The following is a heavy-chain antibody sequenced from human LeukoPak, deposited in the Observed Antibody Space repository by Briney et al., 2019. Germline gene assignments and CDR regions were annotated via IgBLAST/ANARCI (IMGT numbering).Heavy chain of an antibody. J-gene: IGHJ4*02. Sequence: SETLSLTCTVSGGSISSSSYYWGWIRQPPGKGLEWIGSIYYSGSTYYNPSLKSRVTISVDTSKNQFSLKLSSVTAADTAVYYCAQTVAVAGTSYFDYWGQGTLVTVSS. D-gene: IGHD6-19*01. V-gene: IGHV4-39*01. CDR2: IYYSGST. CDR3: AQTVAVAGTSYFDY. CDR1: GGSISSSSYY.